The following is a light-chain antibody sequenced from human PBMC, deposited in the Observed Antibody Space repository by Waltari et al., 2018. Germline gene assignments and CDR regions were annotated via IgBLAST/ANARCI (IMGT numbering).Light chain of an antibody. CDR3: SSYTTSSAPGV. CDR2: EVS. CDR1: ASDVGASDF. Sequence: QSALTQPAPVSGSPGQSIPISCSGTASDVGASDFVSWYQQHPGKAPHLIIYEVSNRPSGISNRFSASKSGNTASLTISGLQAEDEADYYCSSYTTSSAPGVFGTGTRVTVL. V-gene: IGLV2-14*01. J-gene: IGLJ1*01.